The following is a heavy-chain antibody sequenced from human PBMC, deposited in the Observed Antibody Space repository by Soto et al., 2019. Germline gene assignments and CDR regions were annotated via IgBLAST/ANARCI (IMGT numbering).Heavy chain of an antibody. CDR2: ISGSDK. V-gene: IGHV3-23*01. J-gene: IGHJ5*02. CDR3: AKTAGYDYVWGSSGLDP. Sequence: PGGSLSLSCAASGFTFSSYAMSLVRQAPGKGLEWVSAISGSDKYYGDSVKGRFTISRDDSKNTLYLQMNSLRVEDTAIYYCAKTAGYDYVWGSSGLDPWGQGTLVTVSS. D-gene: IGHD3-16*01. CDR1: GFTFSSYA.